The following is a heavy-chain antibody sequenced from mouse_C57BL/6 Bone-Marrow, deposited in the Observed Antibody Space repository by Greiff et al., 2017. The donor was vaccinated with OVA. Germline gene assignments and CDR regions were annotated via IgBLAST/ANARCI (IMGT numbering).Heavy chain of an antibody. CDR2: IHPSDSDT. CDR1: GYTFTSYW. J-gene: IGHJ3*01. D-gene: IGHD1-1*01. CDR3: AIDGVHHYGSSPWFAY. Sequence: QVQLQQPGAELVKPGASVKVSCKASGYTFTSYWMHWVKQRPGQGLEWIGRIHPSDSDTNYNQKFKGKATLTVDKSSSTAYMQLSSLTSEDSAVYYCAIDGVHHYGSSPWFAYWGQGTLVTVSA. V-gene: IGHV1-74*01.